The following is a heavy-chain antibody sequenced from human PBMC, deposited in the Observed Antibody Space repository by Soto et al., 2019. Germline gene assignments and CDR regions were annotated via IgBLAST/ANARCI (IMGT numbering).Heavy chain of an antibody. J-gene: IGHJ5*02. D-gene: IGHD3-10*01. CDR3: ARGHMVRGPHGWFDP. CDR1: GGSISSGGYY. V-gene: IGHV4-31*03. Sequence: QVQLQESGPGLVKPSQTLSLTCTVSGGSISSGGYYWSWIRQHPGKGLEWIGYIYYSGSTYYNPSLKKRVTISVDTSKNQISLQLSSVTAADTAVYYCARGHMVRGPHGWFDPSGQGTLVTVAS. CDR2: IYYSGST.